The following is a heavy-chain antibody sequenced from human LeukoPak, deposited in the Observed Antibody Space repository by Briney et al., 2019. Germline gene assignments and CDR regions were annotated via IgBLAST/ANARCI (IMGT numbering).Heavy chain of an antibody. D-gene: IGHD4-17*01. CDR3: AKFYGDYDVGTFDI. Sequence: SETQSLICTVSGGSVSSSSYYWGWIRQPPGKGLEWIGSIYYSGSTYYNPSLKSRVTISVDTSKNQFSLKLSSVTAADTAVYYCAKFYGDYDVGTFDIWGQGTMVTVSS. CDR1: GGSVSSSSYY. V-gene: IGHV4-39*01. CDR2: IYYSGST. J-gene: IGHJ3*02.